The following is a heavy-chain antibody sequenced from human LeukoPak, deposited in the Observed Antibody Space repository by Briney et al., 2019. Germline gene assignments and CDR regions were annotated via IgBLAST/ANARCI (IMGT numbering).Heavy chain of an antibody. Sequence: GESLKISCKGSGYTFSSNRIGWVRQMPGKGLEWMGIIYPGDSDTRYSPSFQGQVTISADKSSSTAYLQWSSLKASDTAMYYCARHRVGIYSRNHAFDIWGQGTKVTVSS. CDR2: IYPGDSDT. CDR3: ARHRVGIYSRNHAFDI. CDR1: GYTFSSNR. J-gene: IGHJ3*02. D-gene: IGHD1-26*01. V-gene: IGHV5-51*01.